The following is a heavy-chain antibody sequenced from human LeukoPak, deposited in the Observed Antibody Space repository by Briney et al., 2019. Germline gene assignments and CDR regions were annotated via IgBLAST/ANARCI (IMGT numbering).Heavy chain of an antibody. CDR1: GFTFSNYW. Sequence: GGSLRLSCGASGFTFSNYWMTWVRQAPGKGLEWVANIDQDGSAKYYVGSVKGRFTISRDNAKESLYLQMNSLRVDDTAVYHCATDSFSISSISLPGADAFDIWGQGTMVTVSS. J-gene: IGHJ3*02. V-gene: IGHV3-7*01. CDR2: IDQDGSAK. CDR3: ATDSFSISSISLPGADAFDI. D-gene: IGHD3-3*02.